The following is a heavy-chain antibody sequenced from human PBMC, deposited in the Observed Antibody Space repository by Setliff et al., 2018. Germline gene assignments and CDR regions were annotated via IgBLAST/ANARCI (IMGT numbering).Heavy chain of an antibody. Sequence: KTSETLSLTCTVSGGSVTSYYWSWIRQAAGKGLEWVGRISSNGRTNYNPSLEGRVSMSVDTSKNQISLHLTSMTTADTALYYCTRGRQNYYYMDVWGKGTTVTVSS. CDR1: GGSVTSYY. CDR3: TRGRQNYYYMDV. CDR2: ISSNGRT. V-gene: IGHV4-4*07. J-gene: IGHJ6*03.